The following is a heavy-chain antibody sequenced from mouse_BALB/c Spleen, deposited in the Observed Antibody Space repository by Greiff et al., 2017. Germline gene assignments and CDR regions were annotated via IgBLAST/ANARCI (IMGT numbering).Heavy chain of an antibody. Sequence: QVQLQQSGAELAKPGASVKMSCKASGYTFTSYWMHWVKQRPGQGLEWIGYINPSTGYTEYNQKFKDKATLTADKSSSTAYMQLSSLTSEDSAVYYCARVTTLQGFAYWGQGTLVTVSA. D-gene: IGHD2-3*01. CDR3: ARVTTLQGFAY. V-gene: IGHV1-7*01. CDR1: GYTFTSYW. CDR2: INPSTGYT. J-gene: IGHJ3*01.